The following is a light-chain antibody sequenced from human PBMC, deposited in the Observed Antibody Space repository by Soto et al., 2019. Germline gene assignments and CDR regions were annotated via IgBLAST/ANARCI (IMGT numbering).Light chain of an antibody. CDR2: GAS. V-gene: IGKV3-20*01. Sequence: ERVLTQSPGTLSLSPGERATLSCRASQTVSSRYLTWYQQKPGQAPRLLIYGASIRATGIPDRFSGSRSGADFTLTISRLEPEDFAVYYCQQFDDSPPAFTFGQGTKLEI. CDR3: QQFDDSPPAFT. J-gene: IGKJ2*01. CDR1: QTVSSRY.